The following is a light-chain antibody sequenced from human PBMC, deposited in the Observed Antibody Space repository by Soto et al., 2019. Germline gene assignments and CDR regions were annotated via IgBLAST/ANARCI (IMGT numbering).Light chain of an antibody. CDR2: GAS. CDR3: LQYGSSPHT. J-gene: IGKJ5*01. CDR1: QSVSSNY. Sequence: EIVLTQSTCTLSFSPWERSSLSFMASQSVSSNYLALFQQKPGQAPRLLISGASNRASDIPDRFSGSGSWTDFTLTISRLEPEDFAVYYCLQYGSSPHTFGQGTRLEI. V-gene: IGKV3-20*01.